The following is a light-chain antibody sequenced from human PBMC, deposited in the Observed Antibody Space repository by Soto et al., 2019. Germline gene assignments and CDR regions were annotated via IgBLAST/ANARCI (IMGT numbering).Light chain of an antibody. CDR2: EGS. V-gene: IGLV2-23*01. Sequence: QSALTQPASVSGSPGQSITISCTGTSSDVGSYNLVSWYQQHPGKAPKLMIYEGSKRPSGVPNRFSGSKSGNTASLTISGLQAEDEADYYCCSYAGSSTDVVFGGGTQLTVL. CDR1: SSDVGSYNL. CDR3: CSYAGSSTDVV. J-gene: IGLJ2*01.